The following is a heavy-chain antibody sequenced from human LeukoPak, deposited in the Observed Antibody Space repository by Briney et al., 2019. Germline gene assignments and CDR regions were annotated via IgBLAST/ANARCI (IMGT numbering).Heavy chain of an antibody. D-gene: IGHD4-17*01. J-gene: IGHJ5*02. CDR1: GFTFSSYA. CDR3: AKVGITQENDYGDYVRWFDP. V-gene: IGHV3-23*01. CDR2: ISGSGGST. Sequence: GGSLRLSCAASGFTFSSYAMSWVRQAPGKGLEWVSAISGSGGSTYYADSVKGRFTISRDNSKNTLYLQMNSLRAEDTAVYYCAKVGITQENDYGDYVRWFDPWGQGTLVTVSS.